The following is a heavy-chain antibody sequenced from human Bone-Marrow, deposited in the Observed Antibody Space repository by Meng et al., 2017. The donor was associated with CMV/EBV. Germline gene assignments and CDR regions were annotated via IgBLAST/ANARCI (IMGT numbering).Heavy chain of an antibody. CDR1: GFTFSNAW. CDR2: IKSKTDGGTT. CDR3: TTSHDYGAPFDY. J-gene: IGHJ4*02. V-gene: IGHV3-15*01. Sequence: EVQRGESGGGLVKPGGSLRLSCAASGFTFSNAWMSWVRQAPGKGLEWVGRIKSKTDGGTTDYAAPVKGRFTISRDDSKNTLYLQMNSLKTEDTAVYYCTTSHDYGAPFDYWGQGTLVTVSS. D-gene: IGHD4-17*01.